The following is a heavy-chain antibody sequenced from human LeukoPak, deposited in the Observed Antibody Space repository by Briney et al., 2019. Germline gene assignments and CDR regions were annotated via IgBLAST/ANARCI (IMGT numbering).Heavy chain of an antibody. D-gene: IGHD2-2*01. V-gene: IGHV3-23*01. CDR3: AKDLGYCSSTSCFFDY. CDR1: AFTFSSYA. J-gene: IGHJ4*02. CDR2: ISDSGGST. Sequence: PGGSLRLSCAASAFTFSSYAMTWVRQAPGKGLEWVSGISDSGGSTYYADSAKGRFTISRDNSKNTLYLQMSSLRAEDTAVYYCAKDLGYCSSTSCFFDYWGQGTLVTVSS.